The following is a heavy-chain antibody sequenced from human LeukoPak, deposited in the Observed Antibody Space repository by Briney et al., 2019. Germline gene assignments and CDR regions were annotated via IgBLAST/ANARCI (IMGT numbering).Heavy chain of an antibody. D-gene: IGHD6-19*01. V-gene: IGHV5-51*01. CDR1: GYSFTSYW. Sequence: GESLKISCKGSGYSFTSYWIGWVRQMPGKGLEWMGIIYPGDSDTRYSPSFQGQVTISADKSISTAYLQWSSLKASDTAMYYCARRPSTGIAVAGYYYWGQGTLVTVSS. CDR3: ARRPSTGIAVAGYYY. CDR2: IYPGDSDT. J-gene: IGHJ4*02.